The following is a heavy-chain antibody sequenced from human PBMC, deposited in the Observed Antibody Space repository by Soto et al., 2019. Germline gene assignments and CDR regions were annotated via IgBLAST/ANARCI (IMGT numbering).Heavy chain of an antibody. J-gene: IGHJ4*02. D-gene: IGHD3-22*01. CDR3: ARSYDSSGYYRAPVDY. CDR1: GFTFDDYT. Sequence: GGSLRLCCTTSGFTFDDYTVNWFRQAPGKGLEWVAFIRSRAYGGTTQYAASVKGRFTISRDDSKSVAYLQMNSLESEDAAVYYCARSYDSSGYYRAPVDYWGQGTLVTVSS. V-gene: IGHV3-49*03. CDR2: IRSRAYGGTT.